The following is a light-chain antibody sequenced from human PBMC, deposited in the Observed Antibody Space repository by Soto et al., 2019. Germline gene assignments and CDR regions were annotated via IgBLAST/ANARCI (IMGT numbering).Light chain of an antibody. V-gene: IGKV1-9*01. CDR1: QGISSY. J-gene: IGKJ4*01. CDR2: AAS. CDR3: QQLNSYLALT. Sequence: IQLTQSPSSLSTSVGDRVTITRRASQGISSYLAWYQQKPGKAPKLLIYAASTLQSGVPSRFSGSGSGTGFTLTISSLQPEDFATYYCQQLNSYLALTFGGGTKVDNK.